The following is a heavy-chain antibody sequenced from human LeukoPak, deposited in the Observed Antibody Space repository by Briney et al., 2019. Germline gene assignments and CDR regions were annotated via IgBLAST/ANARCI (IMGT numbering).Heavy chain of an antibody. CDR1: GGSVSSDNSY. Sequence: SETLSVTCTVSGGSVSSDNSYWNWIRQPAGKGLEWIGRIYADGDSTYNPSLKSRVTISVDTSKNQFSLRLTSMTAADTAVYYCARGYYYRSWGQGTLVTVSS. V-gene: IGHV4-61*02. CDR2: IYADGDS. CDR3: ARGYYYRS. J-gene: IGHJ4*02. D-gene: IGHD3-10*01.